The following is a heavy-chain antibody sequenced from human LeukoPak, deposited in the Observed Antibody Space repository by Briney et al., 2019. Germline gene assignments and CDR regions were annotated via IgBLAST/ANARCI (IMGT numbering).Heavy chain of an antibody. D-gene: IGHD3-22*01. CDR1: GGSISSSSYY. CDR3: ARGNDYYYDSSGYYYFDY. J-gene: IGHJ4*02. Sequence: SETLSLTCTVSGGSISSSSYYWGWIRQPPGKGLEWIGSIYYSGSTYYNPSLKSRVTISVDTSKNQFSLKLSSVTAADTAVYYCARGNDYYYDSSGYYYFDYWGQGTLVTVSS. CDR2: IYYSGST. V-gene: IGHV4-39*07.